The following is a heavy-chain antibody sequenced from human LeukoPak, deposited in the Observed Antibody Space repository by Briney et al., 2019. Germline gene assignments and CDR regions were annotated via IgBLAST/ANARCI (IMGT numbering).Heavy chain of an antibody. V-gene: IGHV3-49*04. CDR3: TRDYDSSGYQTYYFDY. D-gene: IGHD3-22*01. J-gene: IGHJ4*02. CDR2: IRRKAYGGTT. CDR1: GFTFGDYA. Sequence: PGGSLRLSCTGSGFTFGDYAMSWVRQAPGKGLEWVGFIRRKAYGGTTQYAGSVKGRFSISRDDSKSIVYLQMNSLRSEDTALYYCTRDYDSSGYQTYYFDYWGQGTQVTVSS.